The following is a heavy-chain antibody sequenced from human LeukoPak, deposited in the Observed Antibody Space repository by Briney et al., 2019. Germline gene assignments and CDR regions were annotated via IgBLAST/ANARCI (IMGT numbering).Heavy chain of an antibody. V-gene: IGHV3-15*01. CDR3: TTDDYGGNPYDY. CDR1: GFTFSNAW. CDR2: IKSKTDGGTT. D-gene: IGHD4-23*01. J-gene: IGHJ4*02. Sequence: GGSLRLSFAASGFTFSNAWMSWVRQAPGKGLECVGRIKSKTDGGTTDYAAPVKGRFTISRDDSKNTLYLQMNSLKTEDTAVYYCTTDDYGGNPYDYWGQGTLVTVSS.